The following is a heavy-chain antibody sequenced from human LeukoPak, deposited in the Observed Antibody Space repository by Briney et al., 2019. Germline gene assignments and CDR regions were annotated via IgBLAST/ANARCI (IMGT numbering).Heavy chain of an antibody. CDR2: ISSSSSTI. Sequence: GGSLRLSCAASGFTFSSYNMNWVRQAPGKGLEWVSYISSSSSTIYYADSVKGRFTISRDNAKNSLYLQMNTLRAEDTAVYYCARSGYSSSWYYGYWGQGTLVTVSS. J-gene: IGHJ4*02. D-gene: IGHD6-13*01. V-gene: IGHV3-48*01. CDR3: ARSGYSSSWYYGY. CDR1: GFTFSSYN.